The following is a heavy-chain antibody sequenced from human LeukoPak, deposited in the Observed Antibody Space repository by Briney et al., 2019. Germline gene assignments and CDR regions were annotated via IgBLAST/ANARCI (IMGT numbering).Heavy chain of an antibody. CDR3: ARGLRSYDFWSGYLNWFDP. CDR1: GGSISSYY. CDR2: IYYSGST. Sequence: SETLSLTCTVSGGSISSYYWSWIRQPPGKGLEWIGYIYYSGSTNYNPSLKSRVTISVDTSKNQFSLKLSSVTAADTAVYYCARGLRSYDFWSGYLNWFDPWGQGTPVTVSS. D-gene: IGHD3-3*01. V-gene: IGHV4-59*12. J-gene: IGHJ5*02.